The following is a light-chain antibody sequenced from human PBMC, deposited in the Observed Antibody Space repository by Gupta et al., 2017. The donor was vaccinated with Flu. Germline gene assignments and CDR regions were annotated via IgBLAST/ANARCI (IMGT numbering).Light chain of an antibody. CDR1: QDIGSY. CDR2: AAS. J-gene: IGKJ4*01. V-gene: IGKV1-27*01. CDR3: QKYNSAPPT. Sequence: PSSLSASVGDRVTITCRASQDIGSYVAWYQQKAGKPPKLLIYAASSLQSGVPPRFAASGSGSVFTLTIISLQPEDVATYYCQKYNSAPPTFGGGTKVELK.